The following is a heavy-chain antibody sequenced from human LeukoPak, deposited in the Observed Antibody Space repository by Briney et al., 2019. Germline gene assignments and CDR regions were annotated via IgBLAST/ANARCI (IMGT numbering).Heavy chain of an antibody. CDR3: ARGNRLVIGSEEIDI. CDR1: GGTFSSYA. D-gene: IGHD3-10*01. J-gene: IGHJ3*02. Sequence: ASVKVSCKASGGTFSSYAISWVRQDPGQGLEWMGRIIPIFGTANYAQKFQGRVTITTDESTSTAYMELSSLRSEDTAVYYCARGNRLVIGSEEIDIWGQGTMVTVSS. CDR2: IIPIFGTA. V-gene: IGHV1-69*05.